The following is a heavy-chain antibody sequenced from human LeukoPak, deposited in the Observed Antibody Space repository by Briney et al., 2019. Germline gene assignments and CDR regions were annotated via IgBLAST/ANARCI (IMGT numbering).Heavy chain of an antibody. Sequence: EASVKVSCKASGGTFSSYAISWVRQAPGQGLEWMGGIIPIFGTANYAQKFQGRVTITTDESTSTAYMELSSLRSEDTAVYYCARDRGDGYNDYWGQGTLVTVSS. V-gene: IGHV1-69*05. CDR3: ARDRGDGYNDY. CDR1: GGTFSSYA. J-gene: IGHJ4*02. CDR2: IIPIFGTA. D-gene: IGHD5-24*01.